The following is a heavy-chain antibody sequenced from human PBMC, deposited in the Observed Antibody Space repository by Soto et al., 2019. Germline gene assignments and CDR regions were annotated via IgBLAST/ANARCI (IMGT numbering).Heavy chain of an antibody. J-gene: IGHJ5*02. V-gene: IGHV4-34*01. CDR2: INHSGST. Sequence: SETLSLTCAVYGGSFSGYYWSWIRQPPGKGLEWIGEINHSGSTNYNPSLKSRVTISVDTSKNQFSLKLSSVTAADTAVYYCARQVVVAATLMVPWFGPWGQGTLVTVSS. CDR1: GGSFSGYY. D-gene: IGHD2-15*01. CDR3: ARQVVVAATLMVPWFGP.